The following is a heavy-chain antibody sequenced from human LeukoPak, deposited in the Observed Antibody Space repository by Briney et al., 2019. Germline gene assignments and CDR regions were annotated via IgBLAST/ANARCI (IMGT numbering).Heavy chain of an antibody. CDR3: ARILWFGEFY. D-gene: IGHD3-10*01. J-gene: IGHJ4*02. Sequence: GGSLRLSCAASGFTFSSYEMNWVRQPPGKGLEWVSYISSSGSTIFYADSVKGRFTISRDNAKNSLYLQMNSLRAEDTAVYYCARILWFGEFYWGQGTLVTVSS. CDR2: ISSSGSTI. CDR1: GFTFSSYE. V-gene: IGHV3-48*03.